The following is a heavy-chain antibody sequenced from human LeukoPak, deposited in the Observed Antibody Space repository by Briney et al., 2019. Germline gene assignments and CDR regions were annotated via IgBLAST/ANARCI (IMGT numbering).Heavy chain of an antibody. CDR1: GFTFSNYA. CDR3: AKGPPEGPFDY. V-gene: IGHV3-23*01. CDR2: ISGSGGST. Sequence: GGSLRLSCAASGFTFSNYAMSWVRQAPGKGLERVSAISGSGGSTYYADSVKGRLTISRDNSKNTLYLQMNSLRAGDTAVYYCAKGPPEGPFDYWGQGTLVTVSS. J-gene: IGHJ4*02.